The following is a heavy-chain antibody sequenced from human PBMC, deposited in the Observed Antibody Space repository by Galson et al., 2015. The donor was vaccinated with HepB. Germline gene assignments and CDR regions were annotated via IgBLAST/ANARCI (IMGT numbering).Heavy chain of an antibody. V-gene: IGHV1-58*01. Sequence: SVKVSCKASGFTFTNSAVQWVRQARGQRLEWIGWIVVGSGNTNYGQRFQERVTITRDMSTSTAYMELSSLRSEDTAVYYCAADRNSYYNYGMDVWGQGTTVTVSS. CDR2: IVVGSGNT. J-gene: IGHJ6*02. CDR1: GFTFTNSA. CDR3: AADRNSYYNYGMDV.